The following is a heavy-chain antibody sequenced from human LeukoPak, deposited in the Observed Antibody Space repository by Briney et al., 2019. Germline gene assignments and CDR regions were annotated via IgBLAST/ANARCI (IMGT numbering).Heavy chain of an antibody. CDR1: GFTFSSYA. D-gene: IGHD3-10*01. CDR3: AKSPGSYYTPYDAFDI. CDR2: ISGSGGST. Sequence: PGGSLRLSCAASGFTFSSYAMSWVRQAPGKGLEWVSAISGSGGSTYYAGSVKGRFTISRDNSKNTLYLQMNSLRAEDTAVYYCAKSPGSYYTPYDAFDIWGQGTMVTVSS. V-gene: IGHV3-23*01. J-gene: IGHJ3*02.